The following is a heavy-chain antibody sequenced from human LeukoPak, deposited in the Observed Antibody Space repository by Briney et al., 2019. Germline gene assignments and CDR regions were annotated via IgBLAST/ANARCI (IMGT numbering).Heavy chain of an antibody. J-gene: IGHJ4*02. V-gene: IGHV3-30*02. CDR2: ILYDGTDK. Sequence: GGSLRLSCAASGFTFSSYGMHWVRQAPGKGLEWVALILYDGTDKYYADSVKGRFTISRDNSKNTLYLRMNSLRAEDTAVYHCAKDQNYFGSGSNAFDYWGQGTLVTVST. CDR3: AKDQNYFGSGSNAFDY. D-gene: IGHD3-10*01. CDR1: GFTFSSYG.